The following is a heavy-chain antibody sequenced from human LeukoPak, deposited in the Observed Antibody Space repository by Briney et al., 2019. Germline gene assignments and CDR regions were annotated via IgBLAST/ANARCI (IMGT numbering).Heavy chain of an antibody. D-gene: IGHD6-25*01. CDR3: ARDPADYYYYMDV. CDR1: GGSISSGGYY. J-gene: IGHJ6*03. CDR2: IYYSGST. Sequence: PSETLSLTCTVSGGSISSGGYYWSWIRQPPGKGLEWIGYIYYSGSTYYNPSLKSRVTISVDTSRNQFSLKLSSVTAADTAVYYCARDPADYYYYMDVWGKGTTVTVSS. V-gene: IGHV4-31*03.